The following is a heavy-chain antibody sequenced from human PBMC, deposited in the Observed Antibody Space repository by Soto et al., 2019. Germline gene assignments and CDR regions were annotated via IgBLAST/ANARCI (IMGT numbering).Heavy chain of an antibody. CDR1: GASISSGGYY. J-gene: IGHJ6*02. V-gene: IGHV4-31*03. Sequence: PSETLSLTCSVSGASISSGGYYWSWLRQLPGKGLEWIGYIYYSGSTSYNPSLKSRVTISRDKSKNQFSLKLSSVSVADTAIYYCARDDSSGFYYDLYDNVDVWGPGTKVTVSS. D-gene: IGHD3-22*01. CDR2: IYYSGST. CDR3: ARDDSSGFYYDLYDNVDV.